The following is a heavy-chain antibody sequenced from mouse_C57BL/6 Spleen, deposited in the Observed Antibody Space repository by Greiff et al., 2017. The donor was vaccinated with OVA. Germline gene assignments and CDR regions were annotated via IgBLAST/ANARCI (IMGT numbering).Heavy chain of an antibody. D-gene: IGHD1-1*02. CDR3: AGGSLPGSYAMDY. J-gene: IGHJ4*01. CDR2: ILPRSGST. V-gene: IGHV1-9*01. Sequence: QVQLQQSGAELMKPGASVKLSCKATGYTFTGYWIEWVKQRPGHGLEWIGEILPRSGSTKYNEKFKGKATFTADTYTNTAYMQLSSLTTEDSAIYYCAGGSLPGSYAMDYWGQGTSVTVSS. CDR1: GYTFTGYW.